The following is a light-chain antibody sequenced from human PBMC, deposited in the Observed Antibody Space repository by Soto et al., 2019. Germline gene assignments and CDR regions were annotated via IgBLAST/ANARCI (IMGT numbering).Light chain of an antibody. CDR1: QSVSSN. Sequence: EIVMTQSPATLSVSPGERATLSCRASQSVSSNLAWYQQKPGQAPRFLIYGASTRATGIPARFSGSGSGTEFTITISILQSEDVAVYYYQQYNNWPTFGQGTKVEIK. V-gene: IGKV3-15*01. J-gene: IGKJ1*01. CDR3: QQYNNWPT. CDR2: GAS.